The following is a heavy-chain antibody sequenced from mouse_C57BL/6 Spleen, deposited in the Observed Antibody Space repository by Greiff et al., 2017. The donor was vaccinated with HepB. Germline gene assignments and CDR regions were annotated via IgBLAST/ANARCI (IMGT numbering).Heavy chain of an antibody. V-gene: IGHV1-50*01. D-gene: IGHD2-5*01. CDR1: GYTFTSYW. CDR2: IDPSDSYT. J-gene: IGHJ4*01. Sequence: QVQLQQPGAELVKPGASVKLSCKASGYTFTSYWMQWVNQRPGQGLEWIGEIDPSDSYTNYNQKFKGKATLTVDTSSSTAYMQLSSLTSEDSAVYYCARGAYYSNYYYAMDYWGQGTSVTVSS. CDR3: ARGAYYSNYYYAMDY.